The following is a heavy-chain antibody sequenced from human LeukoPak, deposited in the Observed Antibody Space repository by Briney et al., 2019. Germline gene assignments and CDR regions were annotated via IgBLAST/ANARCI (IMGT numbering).Heavy chain of an antibody. CDR2: IKQDGSEK. D-gene: IGHD2-21*02. J-gene: IGHJ4*02. CDR3: ARDGSRGNLVTAPDY. CDR1: GFTFSSYW. Sequence: GGSLRLSCAASGFTFSSYWMSWVRQAPGKGLEWVANIKQDGSEKYYVDSVKGRFTISRDNAKNSLFLQMNSLRAEDTAVYYCARDGSRGNLVTAPDYWGQGTLVTVSS. V-gene: IGHV3-7*01.